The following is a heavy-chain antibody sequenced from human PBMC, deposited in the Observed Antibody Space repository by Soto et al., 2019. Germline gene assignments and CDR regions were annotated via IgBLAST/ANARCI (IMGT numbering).Heavy chain of an antibody. V-gene: IGHV4-61*01. CDR3: ARFQWELLYFDY. CDR2: IYYSGST. J-gene: IGHJ4*02. CDR1: GGSVSSGSYY. D-gene: IGHD1-26*01. Sequence: SETLSLTCTVSGGSVSSGSYYWSWIRQPPGKGLEWIGYIYYSGSTNYNPSLKSRVTISVDTSKNQFSLKLSSVTAADSAVYYCARFQWELLYFDYWGQGTLVTVSS.